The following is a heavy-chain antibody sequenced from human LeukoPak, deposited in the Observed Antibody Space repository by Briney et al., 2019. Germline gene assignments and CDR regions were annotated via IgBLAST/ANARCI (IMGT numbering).Heavy chain of an antibody. CDR3: ARVRRIVVVTADLFDI. D-gene: IGHD2-21*02. J-gene: IGHJ3*02. V-gene: IGHV1-69*13. CDR1: GCTFSSYA. Sequence: SVRVSCKASGCTFSSYAISWVRQAPGQGLEWMGGIIPIFGTANYAQKFQGRVTITADESTSTDYMELSSLRSEDTAVYYCARVRRIVVVTADLFDIWGQGTMVTVSS. CDR2: IIPIFGTA.